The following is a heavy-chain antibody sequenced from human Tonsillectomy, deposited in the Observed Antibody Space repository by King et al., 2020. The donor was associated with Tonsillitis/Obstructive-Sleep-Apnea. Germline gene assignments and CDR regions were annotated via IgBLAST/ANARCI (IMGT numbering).Heavy chain of an antibody. CDR2: IIPIFGTA. V-gene: IGHV1-69*01. CDR3: ARPEVVPRSFYYSYIDV. D-gene: IGHD2-2*01. J-gene: IGHJ6*03. CDR1: GDTFSNCA. Sequence: VQLVESGAEVKKPGSSVKVSCKASGDTFSNCAISWVRQAPGQGLEWMGGIIPIFGTANYAQKFQGRVTMTADESTRTSYMELSSLRSEDTAVYYCARPEVVPRSFYYSYIDVWGKGTTVTVSS.